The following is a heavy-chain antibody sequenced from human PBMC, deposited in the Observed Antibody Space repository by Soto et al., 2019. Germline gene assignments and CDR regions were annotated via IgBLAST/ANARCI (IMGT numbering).Heavy chain of an antibody. Sequence: QVQLVQSGAEVKKPGSSVKVSCKASGGTFSSSWVRQAPGQGLEWMGGFIPIFAIANYAQKFQGRVTITADESTSTVYMELSSLRSEDTAVYYCASSYDQFDYWGQGTLVTVSS. V-gene: IGHV1-69*12. J-gene: IGHJ4*02. CDR1: GGTFSS. CDR3: ASSYDQFDY. CDR2: FIPIFAIA. D-gene: IGHD5-12*01.